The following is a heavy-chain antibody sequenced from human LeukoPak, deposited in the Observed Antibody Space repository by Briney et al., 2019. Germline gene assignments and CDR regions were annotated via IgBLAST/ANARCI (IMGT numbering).Heavy chain of an antibody. CDR1: GGSISSSNYY. V-gene: IGHV4-39*01. D-gene: IGHD2-2*01. J-gene: IGHJ4*02. Sequence: SETLSLTCTVSGGSISSSNYYWGWIRQPPGKGLEWIGSIYYSGSTYNNPSLKSRVTMSLDTSKNQFSLRLSSVTAADTAVYYCARGSSPNYPFDYWGQGTLVTVSS. CDR2: IYYSGST. CDR3: ARGSSPNYPFDY.